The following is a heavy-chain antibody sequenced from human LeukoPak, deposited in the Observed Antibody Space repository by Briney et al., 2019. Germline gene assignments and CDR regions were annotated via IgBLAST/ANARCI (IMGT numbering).Heavy chain of an antibody. V-gene: IGHV3-23*01. Sequence: PGGSLRLSCAASGFTFSNYGLSWVRLAPGKGLEWVSGISGSGVRTYYADSVKGRFTISRDNAKNSLYLQMNSLRAEDTAVYYCARDFTFVGHAFDIWGQGTMVTVSS. CDR2: ISGSGVRT. CDR1: GFTFSNYG. D-gene: IGHD1-26*01. CDR3: ARDFTFVGHAFDI. J-gene: IGHJ3*02.